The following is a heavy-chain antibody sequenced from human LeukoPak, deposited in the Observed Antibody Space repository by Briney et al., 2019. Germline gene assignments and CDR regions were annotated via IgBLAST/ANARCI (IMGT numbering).Heavy chain of an antibody. CDR1: GFTFSSYA. V-gene: IGHV3-23*01. CDR3: AKVGSSGWYGDLGY. Sequence: TGGSLRLSCAASGFTFSSYAMSWVRQAPGKGLEWVSVISGSGGSTDYADSVKGRFTISRDNSKNTLFLQMNSLRAEDTAVYYCAKVGSSGWYGDLGYWGQGTLVTVSS. J-gene: IGHJ4*02. D-gene: IGHD6-19*01. CDR2: ISGSGGST.